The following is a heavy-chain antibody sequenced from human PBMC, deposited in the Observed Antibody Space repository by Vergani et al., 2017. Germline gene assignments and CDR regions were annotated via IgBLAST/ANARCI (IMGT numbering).Heavy chain of an antibody. J-gene: IGHJ4*02. Sequence: EVQLLESGGSLKQPGGSVRLSCAASGFTFSTYAMHWVRQAPGKGLEWVSALTGGGGSTYYADSFKGRFIISRDNSRDTLYLQMNSLRPEDTATYYCVKDAGSYKNVFDSWGQGTLVTVSS. CDR3: VKDAGSYKNVFDS. V-gene: IGHV3-23*01. D-gene: IGHD1-26*01. CDR2: LTGGGGST. CDR1: GFTFSTYA.